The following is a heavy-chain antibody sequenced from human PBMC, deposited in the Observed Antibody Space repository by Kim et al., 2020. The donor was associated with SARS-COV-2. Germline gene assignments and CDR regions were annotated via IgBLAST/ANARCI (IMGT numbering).Heavy chain of an antibody. CDR3: TRDPLHDYGELRWWKNYYYYYGMDV. V-gene: IGHV3-49*03. D-gene: IGHD4-17*01. CDR2: IRSKAYGGTT. CDR1: GFTFGDYA. J-gene: IGHJ6*02. Sequence: GGSLRLSCTASGFTFGDYAMSWFRQAPGKGLEWVGFIRSKAYGGTTEYAASVKGRFTISRDDSKSIAYLQMNSLKTEDTAVYYCTRDPLHDYGELRWWKNYYYYYGMDVWGQGTMVTVSS.